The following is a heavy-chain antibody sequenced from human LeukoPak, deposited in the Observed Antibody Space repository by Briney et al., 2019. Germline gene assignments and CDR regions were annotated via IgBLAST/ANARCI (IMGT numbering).Heavy chain of an antibody. CDR2: ISVSGSGT. V-gene: IGHV3-23*01. J-gene: IGHJ3*01. D-gene: IGHD2-2*01. Sequence: GGSLRLSCGASGFTFNISAINWVRQAPGKGLEWASSISVSGSGTFYADSVKGRFAISRDNSRNMVFLLMNTLRAEDTAIYYCAKVTTDCSSTSCFLPYAFDFWGQGTMVAVSS. CDR3: AKVTTDCSSTSCFLPYAFDF. CDR1: GFTFNISA.